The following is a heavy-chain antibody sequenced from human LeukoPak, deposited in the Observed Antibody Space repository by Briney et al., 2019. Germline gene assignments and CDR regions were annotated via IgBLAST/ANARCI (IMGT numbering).Heavy chain of an antibody. CDR3: AKGDYDILTGPDY. CDR1: GFTFSSYW. J-gene: IGHJ4*02. Sequence: GGSLRLSCAASGFTFSSYWMSWVRRAPGKGLEWVANIKQDGSEKYYLDSVKGRFTISRDNSKNTLYLQMNSLRAEDTAVYYCAKGDYDILTGPDYWGQGTLVTVSS. CDR2: IKQDGSEK. D-gene: IGHD3-9*01. V-gene: IGHV3-7*01.